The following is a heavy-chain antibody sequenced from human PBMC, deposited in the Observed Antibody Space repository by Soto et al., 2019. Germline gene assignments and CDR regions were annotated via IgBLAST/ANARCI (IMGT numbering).Heavy chain of an antibody. D-gene: IGHD3-16*01. CDR3: ASVGEASDDVFDY. V-gene: IGHV4-39*01. CDR2: IYYSGST. Sequence: PSETLSLTCTVSGGSISSSSYYWGWIRQPPGKGLEWIGSIYYSGSTYYNPSLKSRVTISVDTSKNQFSQKLSSVTAADTAVYYCASVGEASDDVFDYWGQGTLVTVSS. CDR1: GGSISSSSYY. J-gene: IGHJ4*02.